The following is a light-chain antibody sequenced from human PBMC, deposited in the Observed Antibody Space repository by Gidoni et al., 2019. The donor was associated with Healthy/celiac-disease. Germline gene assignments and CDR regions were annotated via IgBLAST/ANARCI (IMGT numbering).Light chain of an antibody. Sequence: DIVMTQSPDSLAVSLGERATINCKSSQSVLYSSNNKNYLAWYQQKPGQPPKLIIYWASTRESGVPDRFSGSGSGTDFTLTISSLQAEDVAVYYCQQYYSTPYTFXXXTKLEIK. J-gene: IGKJ2*01. CDR1: QSVLYSSNNKNY. V-gene: IGKV4-1*01. CDR2: WAS. CDR3: QQYYSTPYT.